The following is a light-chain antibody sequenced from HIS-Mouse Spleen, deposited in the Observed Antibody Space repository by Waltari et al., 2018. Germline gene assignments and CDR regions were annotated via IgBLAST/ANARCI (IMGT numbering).Light chain of an antibody. CDR1: ALPTNY. CDR3: YSTDSSGNHRV. Sequence: SYELTQPPSVSVSPGQTARITCSGDALPTNYAYWSQQKSGQAPVLVIYEDSKRPSGIPERFSGSSSGTMATLTISGAQVEDEADYYCYSTDSSGNHRVFGGGTKLTVL. CDR2: EDS. V-gene: IGLV3-10*01. J-gene: IGLJ2*01.